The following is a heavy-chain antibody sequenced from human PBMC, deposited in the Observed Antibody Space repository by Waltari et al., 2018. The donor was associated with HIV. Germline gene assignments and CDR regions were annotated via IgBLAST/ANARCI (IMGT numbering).Heavy chain of an antibody. CDR3: ASAFIEYFDY. V-gene: IGHV4-38-2*01. D-gene: IGHD3-16*02. Sequence: QVQLQESGPGLVKPSGTLSLTCAVSGYSISSGYYWGWIRQPPGKGLEGIGSIYHSGSTYYNPSLKSRVTISVDTSKNQFSLKLSSVTAADTAVYYCASAFIEYFDYWGQGTLVTVSS. J-gene: IGHJ4*02. CDR2: IYHSGST. CDR1: GYSISSGYY.